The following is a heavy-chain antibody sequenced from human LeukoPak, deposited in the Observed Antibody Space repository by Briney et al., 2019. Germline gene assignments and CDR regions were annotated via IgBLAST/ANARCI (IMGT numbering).Heavy chain of an antibody. CDR1: GGSISSYY. Sequence: SETLSLTCTVSGGSISSYYWSWIRQPPGKGLEWIGYVDHTGSANFNPSLNGRVSISRDTTNNLFSLRLRSVTAADTAVYFCARGRVSSSTWYSTYYYYFYMDVWGKGTTVTVSS. V-gene: IGHV4-59*01. J-gene: IGHJ6*03. CDR2: VDHTGSA. D-gene: IGHD1-1*01. CDR3: ARGRVSSSTWYSTYYYYFYMDV.